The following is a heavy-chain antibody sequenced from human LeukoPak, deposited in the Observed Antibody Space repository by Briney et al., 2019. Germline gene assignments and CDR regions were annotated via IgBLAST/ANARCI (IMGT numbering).Heavy chain of an antibody. CDR1: GYTFTNFG. CDR2: ISAYNGNT. V-gene: IGHV1-18*01. J-gene: IGHJ4*02. CDR3: ARDRDYGDYNTQDLFVY. D-gene: IGHD4-17*01. Sequence: RASVKVSCKASGYTFTNFGISWVRQAPGQGLEWMGWISAYNGNTNYARRLQGRVTMTTDTSTSTAYMELRSLRSDDTAVYYCARDRDYGDYNTQDLFVYWGQGTLVTVSS.